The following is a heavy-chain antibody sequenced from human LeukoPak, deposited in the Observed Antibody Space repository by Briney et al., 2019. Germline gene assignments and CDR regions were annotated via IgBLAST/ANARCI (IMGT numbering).Heavy chain of an antibody. J-gene: IGHJ4*02. CDR3: AKVDLPTIAAAGRDDY. CDR1: GFTFSSYG. CDR2: ISYDGSNK. V-gene: IGHV3-30*18. Sequence: GRSLRLSCAASGFTFSSYGMHWVRQAPGKGLEWVAVISYDGSNKYYADSVKGRFTISRDNSKNTLYLQMNSLRAEDTAVYYCAKVDLPTIAAAGRDDYWAREPWSPSPQ. D-gene: IGHD6-13*01.